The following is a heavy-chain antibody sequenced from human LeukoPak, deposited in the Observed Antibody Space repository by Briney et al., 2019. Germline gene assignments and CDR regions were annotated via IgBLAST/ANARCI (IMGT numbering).Heavy chain of an antibody. V-gene: IGHV3-21*01. J-gene: IGHJ4*02. Sequence: GGSLRLSCAASGFTFSSYSMNWVRQAPGKGLEWVSFISSSSSYIYYADSVKGRFTISRDNAKNSLYLQMNSLRAEDTAVFYCARDMVQLWSGFDYWGQGTLVTVSS. D-gene: IGHD3-10*01. CDR3: ARDMVQLWSGFDY. CDR1: GFTFSSYS. CDR2: ISSSSSYI.